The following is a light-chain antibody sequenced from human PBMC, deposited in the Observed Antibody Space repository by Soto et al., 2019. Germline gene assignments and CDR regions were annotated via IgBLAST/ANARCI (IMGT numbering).Light chain of an antibody. J-gene: IGKJ3*01. CDR1: QNINNH. Sequence: DIPMTQSPSSLSASVGDSVTITCRASQNINNHLSWYQQKPGKAPKNLIYLASGLQGGGPSRFSGSGSGTDFTLTISNLQPEDFATYYCQQSYSHPITFGPGTTLEIK. V-gene: IGKV1-39*01. CDR3: QQSYSHPIT. CDR2: LAS.